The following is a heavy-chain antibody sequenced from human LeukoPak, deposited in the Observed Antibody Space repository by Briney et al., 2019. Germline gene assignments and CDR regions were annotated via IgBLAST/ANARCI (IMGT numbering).Heavy chain of an antibody. V-gene: IGHV3-53*04. CDR1: GFTISGNY. CDR2: IYSGADT. D-gene: IGHD4-23*01. Sequence: GGSLRLSCAASGFTISGNYMSWVRQAPGKGLEWVSVIYSGADTYYADSVKGRFTISRHSSQNTVFLQMNSLRPEDTAVYYCARGYGGNSGCFDYWGQGTLVTVSS. J-gene: IGHJ4*02. CDR3: ARGYGGNSGCFDY.